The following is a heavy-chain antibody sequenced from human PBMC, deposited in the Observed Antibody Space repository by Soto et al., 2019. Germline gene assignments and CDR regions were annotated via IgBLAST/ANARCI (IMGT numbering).Heavy chain of an antibody. Sequence: QVQLQESGPGLVKPSQTLSLTCTVSGGSISSGGYYWSWIRQHPGKGLEWIGYIYYSGSTYYNPSLKGRVTISVDTSKNQFSLKLSSVTAADTAVYYCARAAMAGGWPDAFDIWGQGTMVTVSS. V-gene: IGHV4-31*03. J-gene: IGHJ3*02. D-gene: IGHD6-19*01. CDR3: ARAAMAGGWPDAFDI. CDR1: GGSISSGGYY. CDR2: IYYSGST.